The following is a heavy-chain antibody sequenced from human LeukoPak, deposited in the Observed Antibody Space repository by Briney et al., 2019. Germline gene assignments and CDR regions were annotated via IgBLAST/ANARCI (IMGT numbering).Heavy chain of an antibody. CDR3: ARPKAAVGYGYYYYGMDV. J-gene: IGHJ6*02. Sequence: VSVKVSCKASGYTFTTYGMNWVRQAPGQGLEWMGWINTNTGNPAYAQGFTGRFVFSLDTSVSTAYLQITSLKAEDTAVYYCARPKAAVGYGYYYYGMDVWGQGTTVTVSS. CDR2: INTNTGNP. D-gene: IGHD6-13*01. CDR1: GYTFTTYG. V-gene: IGHV7-4-1*02.